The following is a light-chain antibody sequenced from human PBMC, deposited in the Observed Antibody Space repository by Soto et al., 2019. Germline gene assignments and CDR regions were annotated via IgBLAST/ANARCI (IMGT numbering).Light chain of an antibody. CDR3: QQYSGSPPTT. CDR1: QSVSSNY. J-gene: IGKJ5*01. CDR2: GAS. V-gene: IGKV3-20*01. Sequence: EIVLTQSPGTLSLSPGERATLSCRSSQSVSSNYVAWYQQKPAQAPRLLIYGASSRATGIPDRFSGSGSGTAFTLAISRLEPEDFAVYYCQQYSGSPPTTFGQGTRLEIE.